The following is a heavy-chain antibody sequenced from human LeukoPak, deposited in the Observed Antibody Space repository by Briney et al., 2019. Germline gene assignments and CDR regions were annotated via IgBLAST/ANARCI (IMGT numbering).Heavy chain of an antibody. Sequence: PSETLSLTCAVYGGSFSGYYWSWIRQPPGKGLDWIGEINHSGSTNSNPPLKTRTTISVDTSKQQFSLKLCSVTAADTAVYYCARGAKLRVRNWFDPWGQGTLVTVSS. CDR3: ARGAKLRVRNWFDP. CDR1: GGSFSGYY. CDR2: INHSGST. J-gene: IGHJ5*02. V-gene: IGHV4-34*01. D-gene: IGHD1-7*01.